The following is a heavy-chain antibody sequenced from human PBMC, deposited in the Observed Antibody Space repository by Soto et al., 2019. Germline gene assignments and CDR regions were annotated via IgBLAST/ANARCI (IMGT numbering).Heavy chain of an antibody. V-gene: IGHV3-9*01. Sequence: EVQLVESGGDLVQPGRSLRLSCAASGFPFHAYGMLWVRQVAGKGLEWVSGITSNSANVGYADSVKGRFTISRDNAKNSLYLQMNSLRVEDTAFYYCARDRGSRLGVISDWGQGTLVTVSS. D-gene: IGHD3-10*01. CDR1: GFPFHAYG. CDR2: ITSNSANV. CDR3: ARDRGSRLGVISD. J-gene: IGHJ4*02.